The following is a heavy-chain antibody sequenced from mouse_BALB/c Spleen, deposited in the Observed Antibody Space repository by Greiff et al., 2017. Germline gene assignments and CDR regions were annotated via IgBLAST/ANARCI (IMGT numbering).Heavy chain of an antibody. CDR2: ISSGSSTI. Sequence: EVQLVESGGGLVQPGGSRKLSCAASGFTFSSFGMHWVRQAPEKGLEWVAYISSGSSTIYYADTVKGRFTISRDNPKNTLFLQMTSLRSEDTAMYYCAGSGGGYGYDEGAWFAYWGQGTLVTVSA. V-gene: IGHV5-17*02. D-gene: IGHD2-2*01. CDR1: GFTFSSFG. CDR3: AGSGGGYGYDEGAWFAY. J-gene: IGHJ3*01.